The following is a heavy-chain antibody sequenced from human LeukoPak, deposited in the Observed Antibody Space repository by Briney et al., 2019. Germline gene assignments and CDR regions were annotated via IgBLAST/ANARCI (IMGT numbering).Heavy chain of an antibody. Sequence: GGSLRLSCAASGFTFSSYSMNWVRQAPGKGLEWVSSISTSSSYIYYADSVKGRFTISRDNAKNSLYLQMNSLRAEDTAVYHCARVSVERPPWGYYFDYWGQGTLVTVSS. CDR2: ISTSSSYI. D-gene: IGHD1-1*01. J-gene: IGHJ4*02. V-gene: IGHV3-21*01. CDR1: GFTFSSYS. CDR3: ARVSVERPPWGYYFDY.